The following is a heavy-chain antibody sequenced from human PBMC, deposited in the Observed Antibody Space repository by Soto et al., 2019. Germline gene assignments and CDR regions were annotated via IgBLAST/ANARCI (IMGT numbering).Heavy chain of an antibody. CDR1: GFTFSSYA. CDR3: ARGWFWSGNENDAFDI. D-gene: IGHD3-3*01. J-gene: IGHJ3*02. Sequence: EVQLLESGGGLVQPGGSLRLSCAASGFTFSSYAMSWVRQAPGKGLEWVSTISRIGDSTYYADSVTGRFTISRDNSKTALYWQINSLRDEDTAVYYGARGWFWSGNENDAFDIWGQGTMVTVSS. CDR2: ISRIGDST. V-gene: IGHV3-23*01.